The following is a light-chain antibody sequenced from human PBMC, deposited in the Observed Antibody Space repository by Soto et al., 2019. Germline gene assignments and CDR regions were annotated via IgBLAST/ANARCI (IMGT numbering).Light chain of an antibody. CDR1: QSISSW. CDR2: DAY. CDR3: QQYNSYPWT. J-gene: IGKJ1*01. Sequence: GERVSITCLASQSISSWLDWYQQKPEKAPKLLIYDAYSLESGVPSRFSGRRYKTEFTLSLRSLHPGELAIYNFQQYNSYPWTFAQGTKVDI. V-gene: IGKV1-5*01.